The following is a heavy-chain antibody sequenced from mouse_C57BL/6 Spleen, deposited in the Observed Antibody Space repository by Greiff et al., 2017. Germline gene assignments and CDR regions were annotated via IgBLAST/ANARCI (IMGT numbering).Heavy chain of an antibody. V-gene: IGHV8-12*01. CDR2: IYWDDDK. J-gene: IGHJ4*01. CDR3: ARSPDGYYGAMDY. Sequence: QVTLKVSGPGLLQSSQTLSLTCSFSGFSLSTSGMGVSWIRQPSGKGLEWLVHIYWDDDKRYHPSLKSRLTISKDSARNQVFLKITSVDTADTATYYCARSPDGYYGAMDYWGQGTSVTVSS. D-gene: IGHD2-3*01. CDR1: GFSLSTSGMG.